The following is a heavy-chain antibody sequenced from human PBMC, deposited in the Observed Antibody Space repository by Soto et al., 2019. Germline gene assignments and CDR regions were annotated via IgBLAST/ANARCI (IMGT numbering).Heavy chain of an antibody. Sequence: QAQLVESGGGVVQPGTSLRLSCAASGFTISTHGMHWVRQAAGKGLEWLANIWYDGSNKFYAESVKGRFSISKDNSKNTLYLQMSSLRAEDTAVYYCAAATTWNFHFPYWGQGTQVTVSS. J-gene: IGHJ4*02. CDR3: AAATTWNFHFPY. V-gene: IGHV3-33*03. CDR1: GFTISTHG. D-gene: IGHD1-7*01. CDR2: IWYDGSNK.